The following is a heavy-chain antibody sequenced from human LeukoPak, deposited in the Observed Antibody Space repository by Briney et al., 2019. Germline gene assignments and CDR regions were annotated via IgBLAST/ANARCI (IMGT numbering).Heavy chain of an antibody. CDR1: GFTFSSYW. J-gene: IGHJ4*02. Sequence: PGGSLRLSCAASGFTFSSYWMSWVRQAPGKGLEWVANIKQDGSEKYYVDSVKGRFTISRDNAKNSLYLQMNSLRAEDTAVYYCARNPVRAYCSSTSCYTAGFSDYWGQGTLVTVSS. CDR2: IKQDGSEK. CDR3: ARNPVRAYCSSTSCYTAGFSDY. D-gene: IGHD2-2*02. V-gene: IGHV3-7*01.